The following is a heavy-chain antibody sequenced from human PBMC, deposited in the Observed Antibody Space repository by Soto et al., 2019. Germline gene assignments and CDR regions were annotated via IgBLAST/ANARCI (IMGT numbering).Heavy chain of an antibody. CDR3: ARDGKYCSSTSCYRREGWFDP. CDR1: GGSISSYY. V-gene: IGHV4-59*01. J-gene: IGHJ5*02. Sequence: SETLSLTCTVSGGSISSYYWSWIRQPPGKGLEWIGYIYYGGSTNYNPSLKSRVTISVDTSKNQFSLKLSSVTAADTAVYYCARDGKYCSSTSCYRREGWFDPWGQGTLVTVSS. D-gene: IGHD2-2*02. CDR2: IYYGGST.